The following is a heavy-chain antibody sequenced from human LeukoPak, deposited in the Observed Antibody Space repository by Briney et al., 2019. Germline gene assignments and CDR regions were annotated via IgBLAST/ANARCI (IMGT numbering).Heavy chain of an antibody. CDR3: ARVTSEPQMANYFDY. CDR1: GGSISSSNW. CDR2: IYHSGST. D-gene: IGHD5-24*01. Sequence: PSGTLSLTCAVSGGSISSSNWWSWVRQPPGKGLEWIGEIYHSGSTNYNPSLKSRVTISVDKSKNQFSLKLSSVTAADTAVYYCARVTSEPQMANYFDYWGEGPSVTASS. J-gene: IGHJ4*02. V-gene: IGHV4-4*02.